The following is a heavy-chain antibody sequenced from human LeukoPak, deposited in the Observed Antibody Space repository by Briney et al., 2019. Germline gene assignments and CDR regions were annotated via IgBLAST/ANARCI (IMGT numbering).Heavy chain of an antibody. CDR3: ARRDTIFGPADY. Sequence: GASVKVSCKASGYTFTSYGISWVRQAPGQGLGWMGWISAYNGNTNYAQKLQGRVTTTTDTSTSTAYMGLRSLRSDDTAVYYCARRDTIFGPADYWGQGTLVTVSS. D-gene: IGHD3-3*01. J-gene: IGHJ4*02. CDR1: GYTFTSYG. CDR2: ISAYNGNT. V-gene: IGHV1-18*01.